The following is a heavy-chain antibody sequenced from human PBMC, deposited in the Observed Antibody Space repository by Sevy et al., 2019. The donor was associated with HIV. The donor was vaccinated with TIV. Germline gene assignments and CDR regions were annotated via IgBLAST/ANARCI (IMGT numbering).Heavy chain of an antibody. V-gene: IGHV4-59*13. Sequence: SETLSLTCTVSGASISSSYYWNWIRQSPGKGLEWIGCIYYSGGTIYNPSLKSRVTISQDMSRNRFSLNLTCVTAADTAVYYCAGGGGGDTGYYYSYHGMDVWGRGTTVTVSS. D-gene: IGHD5-12*01. CDR1: GASISSSYY. CDR3: AGGGGGDTGYYYSYHGMDV. CDR2: IYYSGGT. J-gene: IGHJ6*02.